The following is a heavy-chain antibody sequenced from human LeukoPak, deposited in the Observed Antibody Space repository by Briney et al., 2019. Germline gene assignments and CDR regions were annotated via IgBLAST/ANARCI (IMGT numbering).Heavy chain of an antibody. CDR3: ARHLYGSGSPLDY. J-gene: IGHJ4*02. Sequence: NSSQTLSLTCDVSGASISRDGYSWSWIRQPPGKGLEWIGYIYHSGSTYYNPSLKSRVTISMDRSKNQFSLKLSSVTAADTAVYYCARHLYGSGSPLDYWGQGILVTVSS. CDR2: IYHSGST. V-gene: IGHV4-30-2*01. D-gene: IGHD3-10*01. CDR1: GASISRDGYS.